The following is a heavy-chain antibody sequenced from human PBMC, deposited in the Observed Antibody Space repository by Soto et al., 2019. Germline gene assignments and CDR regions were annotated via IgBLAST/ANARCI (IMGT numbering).Heavy chain of an antibody. Sequence: SVKVSCKASGYTFTSSAIHWVRQAPGQELEWMGWINAGNGNIKHSQKFQHRVTITRDTSASTAYMKLSSLRLEDTAVYYCVIDGDVAGQSKFDFWGQGTLVPVSA. CDR2: INAGNGNI. D-gene: IGHD6-19*01. J-gene: IGHJ4*02. V-gene: IGHV1-3*01. CDR3: VIDGDVAGQSKFDF. CDR1: GYTFTSSA.